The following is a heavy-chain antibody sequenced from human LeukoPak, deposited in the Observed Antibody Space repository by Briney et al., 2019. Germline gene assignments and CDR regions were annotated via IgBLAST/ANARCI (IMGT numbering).Heavy chain of an antibody. Sequence: GXSLRXXCAASGFTFSSYGMHWVRQAPGKGLEGVAFIRYDGSNKYYADSMKGRFTISRDNSRNTLYMQINRLRAEDTAVYYCXXXXXXXGXXXXXYXXHWGQGSLVTVSS. CDR1: GFTFSSYG. J-gene: IGHJ1*01. CDR2: IRYDGSNK. CDR3: XXXXXXXGXXXXXYXXH. V-gene: IGHV3-30*02.